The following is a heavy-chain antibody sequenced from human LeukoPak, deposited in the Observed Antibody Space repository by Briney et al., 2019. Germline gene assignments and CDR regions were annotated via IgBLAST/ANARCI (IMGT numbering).Heavy chain of an antibody. CDR3: ARSQSSSLIDY. D-gene: IGHD6-13*01. CDR2: MSWNGATI. CDR1: GFTFDDYA. V-gene: IGHV3-9*01. Sequence: GGSLRLSCAASGFTFDDYAMHWVRQAPGKGLEWVSGMSWNGATIGYADSVKGRFIISRDNAKNSLYLQMNSLRAEDTAVYFCARSQSSSLIDYWGLGTLVTVSS. J-gene: IGHJ4*02.